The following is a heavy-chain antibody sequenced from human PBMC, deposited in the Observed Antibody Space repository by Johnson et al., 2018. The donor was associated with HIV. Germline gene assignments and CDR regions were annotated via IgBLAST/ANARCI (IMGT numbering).Heavy chain of an antibody. V-gene: IGHV3-30*03. J-gene: IGHJ3*02. Sequence: QVQLVESGGGLVKPGGSLRLSCAASGFTFSNAWMSWVRQAPGKGLEWVAVISYDGSNKYYADYVKGRFTISRDNSKNTLYLQMNSLRAEDTAVYYCAREGGSKDAFDIWGQGTMVTVSS. CDR1: GFTFSNAW. CDR2: ISYDGSNK. D-gene: IGHD3-16*01. CDR3: AREGGSKDAFDI.